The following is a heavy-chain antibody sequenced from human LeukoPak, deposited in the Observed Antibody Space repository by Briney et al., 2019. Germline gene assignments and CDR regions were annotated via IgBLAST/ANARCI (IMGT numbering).Heavy chain of an antibody. CDR3: ASGTGDRAFDI. V-gene: IGHV4-39*01. CDR2: IYYSGRT. D-gene: IGHD7-27*01. CDR1: GGSLSSSSYY. Sequence: PSETLSLTCTVSGGSLSSSSYYWGWLRQPPGKGLEWIGSIYYSGRTYYTPSLKSRVTISVDTSKNQFSLKLSSVTAADTAVYYCASGTGDRAFDIWGQGTMVTVSS. J-gene: IGHJ3*02.